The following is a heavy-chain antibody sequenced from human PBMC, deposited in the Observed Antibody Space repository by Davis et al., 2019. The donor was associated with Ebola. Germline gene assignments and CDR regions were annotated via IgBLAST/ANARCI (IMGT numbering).Heavy chain of an antibody. CDR2: ISWDGLST. CDR1: GFTFGDYA. Sequence: PGGSLRLSCAASGFTFGDYAMHWVRQAPGKGLEWVSLISWDGLSTAYADSVRDRFSTSRDNSRNSLYLQMNGLRAEDTALYYCTAYDSTFRNYWGQGTLVTVSS. CDR3: TAYDSTFRNY. V-gene: IGHV3-43D*03. D-gene: IGHD3-22*01. J-gene: IGHJ4*02.